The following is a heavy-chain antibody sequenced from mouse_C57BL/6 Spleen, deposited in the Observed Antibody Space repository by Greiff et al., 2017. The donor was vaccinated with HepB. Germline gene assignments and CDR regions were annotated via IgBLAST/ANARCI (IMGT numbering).Heavy chain of an antibody. V-gene: IGHV2-5*01. CDR3: AKNYGSSPDGYFDY. J-gene: IGHJ2*01. Sequence: VKLQESGPGLVQPSQRLSITCTVSGFSLTSYGVHWVRQSPGKGLEWLGVLWRGGSTDYNAAFMSRLSITKDNSKSQVFFKMNSLQADDTAIYYCAKNYGSSPDGYFDYWGQGTTLTVSS. CDR2: LWRGGST. D-gene: IGHD1-1*01. CDR1: GFSLTSYG.